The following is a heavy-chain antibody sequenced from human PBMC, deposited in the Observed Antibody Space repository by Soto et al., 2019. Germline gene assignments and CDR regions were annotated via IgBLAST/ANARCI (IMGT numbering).Heavy chain of an antibody. CDR2: VFWHDDK. J-gene: IGHJ4*02. Sequence: HITLKESGPTLVKPTQTLTLTCTFSGFSFGVSGVGVGWIRQPPGKALEWLALVFWHDDKRYNPSLRSRLTITKDAPKNQVVLTMTNMYPLDTATYFCARAYTYDFDYWGQGTLVSVSS. CDR1: GFSFGVSGVG. CDR3: ARAYTYDFDY. V-gene: IGHV2-5*01. D-gene: IGHD5-18*01.